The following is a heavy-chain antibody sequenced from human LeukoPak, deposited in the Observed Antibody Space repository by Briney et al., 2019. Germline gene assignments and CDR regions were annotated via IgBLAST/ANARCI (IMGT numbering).Heavy chain of an antibody. Sequence: GGSLILSCAASGYTFSRHGIHWVRQAPGKGLEWVAFIRYDGSNKYYADSVKGRVTISRDDSKNTLYLQMNSLRAEDTAVYYCAKGSFYCNGNSCPQYYYYMDVWGKGTTATVSS. D-gene: IGHD2-2*01. CDR2: IRYDGSNK. CDR1: GYTFSRHG. V-gene: IGHV3-30*02. CDR3: AKGSFYCNGNSCPQYYYYMDV. J-gene: IGHJ6*03.